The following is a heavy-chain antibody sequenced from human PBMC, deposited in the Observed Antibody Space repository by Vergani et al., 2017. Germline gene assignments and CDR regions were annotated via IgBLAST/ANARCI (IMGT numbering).Heavy chain of an antibody. Sequence: EVQLVESGGGLVQPGGSLRLSCAASGFTFSSYWMHWVRQAPGQGLVWVSRINSDGRSTSYADSVKGRFTISRDNAKNTLYLQMNSLRAEATAVYYCGRDSSSPNQDADYYDSSGPTGYDIWGQGTMVTVSS. V-gene: IGHV3-74*01. CDR3: GRDSSSPNQDADYYDSSGPTGYDI. D-gene: IGHD3-22*01. CDR2: INSDGRST. J-gene: IGHJ3*02. CDR1: GFTFSSYW.